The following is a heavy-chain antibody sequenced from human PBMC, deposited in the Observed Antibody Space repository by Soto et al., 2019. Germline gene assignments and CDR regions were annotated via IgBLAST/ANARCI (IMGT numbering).Heavy chain of an antibody. Sequence: SETLSLTCTVSGGSISSYYLSWIRQPPGKGLEWIGYIYYSGSTNYNPSLKSRVTISVDTSKNQFSLKLSSVTAADTAVYYCTREYGDPLKNWFDPWGQGTLVTVSS. CDR1: GGSISSYY. CDR2: IYYSGST. D-gene: IGHD4-17*01. J-gene: IGHJ5*02. V-gene: IGHV4-59*01. CDR3: TREYGDPLKNWFDP.